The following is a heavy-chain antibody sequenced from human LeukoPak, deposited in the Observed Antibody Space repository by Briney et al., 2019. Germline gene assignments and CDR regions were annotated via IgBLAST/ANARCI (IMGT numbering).Heavy chain of an antibody. V-gene: IGHV3-23*01. Sequence: GGSLRLSCAASGFTFSSYAMSWVRQAPGKGLEWVSAISGSGGSTYYADSVKGRFTSSRDNSKNTVYLQMSSLRAEDTAVYYCAREVAVAGHLYYYYYMDVWGKGTTVTISS. CDR1: GFTFSSYA. CDR3: AREVAVAGHLYYYYYMDV. J-gene: IGHJ6*03. CDR2: ISGSGGST. D-gene: IGHD6-19*01.